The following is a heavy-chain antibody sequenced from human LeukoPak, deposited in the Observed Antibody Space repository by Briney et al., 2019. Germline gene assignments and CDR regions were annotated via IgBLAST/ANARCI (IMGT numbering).Heavy chain of an antibody. D-gene: IGHD3-10*01. CDR3: AKVRASIWFGELYYYGMDV. Sequence: PGGSLRLSCAASGFTFSSYAMSWVRQAPGKGLEWVSAISGSGGSTYYADSVKGRFTISRDNSKNTLYLPMNSLRAEDTAVYYCAKVRASIWFGELYYYGMDVWGQGTTVTVSS. V-gene: IGHV3-23*01. CDR2: ISGSGGST. J-gene: IGHJ6*02. CDR1: GFTFSSYA.